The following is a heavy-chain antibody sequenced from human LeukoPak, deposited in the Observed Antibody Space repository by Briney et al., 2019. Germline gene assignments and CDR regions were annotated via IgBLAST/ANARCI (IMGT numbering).Heavy chain of an antibody. CDR2: ISSSGSTM. CDR3: ARGVLLTFDP. D-gene: IGHD2-15*01. V-gene: IGHV3-48*03. Sequence: GGSLRLSRAASGFTFSSYKMNWVRQAPGKGLEWVSYISSSGSTMFYADSVKGRFTISRDNAKNSLYLQMNSLRAEDTAVYYCARGVLLTFDPWGQGTLVTVSS. CDR1: GFTFSSYK. J-gene: IGHJ5*02.